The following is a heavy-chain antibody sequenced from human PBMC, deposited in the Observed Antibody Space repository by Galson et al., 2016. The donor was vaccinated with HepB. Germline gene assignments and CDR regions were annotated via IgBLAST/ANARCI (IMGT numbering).Heavy chain of an antibody. Sequence: SLRLSCAASGFTFSTYSMKWVRQAPGKGLEWVAYISSGSSTIHYADSVKGRFTISRDNAKNSLYLQMNNLGAEDTAVYYCATLAAQDDWGQGTLVTVSS. J-gene: IGHJ4*02. D-gene: IGHD6-6*01. CDR2: ISSGSSTI. CDR3: ATLAAQDD. CDR1: GFTFSTYS. V-gene: IGHV3-48*01.